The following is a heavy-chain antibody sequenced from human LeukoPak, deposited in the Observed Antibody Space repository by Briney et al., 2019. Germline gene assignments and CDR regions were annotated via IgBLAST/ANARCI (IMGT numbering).Heavy chain of an antibody. J-gene: IGHJ4*02. D-gene: IGHD3-22*01. CDR1: GGPISSYY. V-gene: IGHV4-59*06. Sequence: SETLSLTCTVSGGPISSYYWSWIRQPPGKGLECIGYIYNSGGTKYNPSLKSRVTISVDTSKNQVSLKLNSVTAADTAVYYCARNYYDTSDYYFGNFDYWGQGTLVTVSS. CDR3: ARNYYDTSDYYFGNFDY. CDR2: IYNSGGT.